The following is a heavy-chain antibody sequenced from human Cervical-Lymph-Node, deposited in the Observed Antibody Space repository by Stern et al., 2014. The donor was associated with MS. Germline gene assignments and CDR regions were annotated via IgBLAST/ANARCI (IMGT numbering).Heavy chain of an antibody. CDR1: GGTFSSYA. J-gene: IGHJ4*02. CDR2: ILPIFGTA. D-gene: IGHD6-25*01. Sequence: VQLEESGAEVKKPGSSVKVSCKASGGTFSSYAISWVRQAPGQGLEWMGGILPIFGTANYAQKFQGRVTITADESTSTAYMELSSLRSEDTAVYYCDARIAALGTYFDYWGQGTLVTVSS. V-gene: IGHV1-69*01. CDR3: DARIAALGTYFDY.